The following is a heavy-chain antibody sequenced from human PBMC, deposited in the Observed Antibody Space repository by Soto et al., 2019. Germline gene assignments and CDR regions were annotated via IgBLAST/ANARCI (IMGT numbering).Heavy chain of an antibody. V-gene: IGHV1-69*12. Sequence: QFQLVQSGAEVKKPGSSVKVSCKASGGTFSTSAISWVRQAPGQGLEWVGGIMPVFPTPDYAQNFQGRVTITADESTTTAYLELTSLRADYTAVYYCARDNDRLQLGGNYYYILEVWGQGTAITVSS. CDR1: GGTFSTSA. J-gene: IGHJ6*02. CDR3: ARDNDRLQLGGNYYYILEV. CDR2: IMPVFPTP. D-gene: IGHD1-1*01.